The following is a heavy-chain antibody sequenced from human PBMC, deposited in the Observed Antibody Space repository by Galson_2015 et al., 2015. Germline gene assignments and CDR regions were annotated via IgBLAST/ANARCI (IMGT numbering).Heavy chain of an antibody. CDR1: GYTFTSYY. Sequence: SVKVSCKASGYTFTSYYMHWVRQAPGQGLEWMGIINPSGGSTSYAQKFQGRVTMTRDTSTSTVYMELSSLRSEDTAVYYCAREPHMPHYGSGTVYYYYGMDVWGQGTTVTVSS. J-gene: IGHJ6*02. D-gene: IGHD3-10*01. V-gene: IGHV1-46*01. CDR3: AREPHMPHYGSGTVYYYYGMDV. CDR2: INPSGGST.